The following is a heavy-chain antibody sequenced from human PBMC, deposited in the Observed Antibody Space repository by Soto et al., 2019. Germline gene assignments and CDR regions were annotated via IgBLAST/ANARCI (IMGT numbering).Heavy chain of an antibody. J-gene: IGHJ4*02. D-gene: IGHD5-18*01. Sequence: QMQLVQSGPEVKKPGTSVKVSCKASGFTFTSSAVQWVRQARGQRLEWIGWIVVGSGITNYAQKFQERVTITRDMSTSTAYMELSSLRSEDTAVYYCAAIPPWGYSYGLLDYWGQGTLVTVSS. V-gene: IGHV1-58*01. CDR1: GFTFTSSA. CDR2: IVVGSGIT. CDR3: AAIPPWGYSYGLLDY.